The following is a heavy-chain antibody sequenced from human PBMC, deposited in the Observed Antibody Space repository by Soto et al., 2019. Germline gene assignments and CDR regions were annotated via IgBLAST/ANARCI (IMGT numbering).Heavy chain of an antibody. D-gene: IGHD5-12*01. V-gene: IGHV3-23*01. CDR3: AKVGSERYSGQHSDY. CDR2: ISSSSGST. J-gene: IGHJ4*02. Sequence: EVQLLESGGGLVQPGGSLRLSCAASGFTFSNYAMNWVRQAPGKGLEWVSTISSSSGSTYYADSVKGRFNSSRDNSKNFLYLQMNSLRGGDTAVYYCAKVGSERYSGQHSDYWGQGTLVTISS. CDR1: GFTFSNYA.